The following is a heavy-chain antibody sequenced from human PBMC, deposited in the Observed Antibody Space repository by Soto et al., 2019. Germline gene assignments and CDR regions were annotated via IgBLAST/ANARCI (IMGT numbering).Heavy chain of an antibody. CDR1: GFTFSSYG. CDR2: ISYDGSNK. V-gene: IGHV3-30*18. J-gene: IGHJ4*02. CDR3: AEGGGSSWFRTPID. Sequence: PGGSLRLSCAASGFTFSSYGMHWVRQAPGKGLEWVAVISYDGSNKYYADSVKGRFTISRDNSKNTLYLQMNSLRAEDTAVYYCAEGGGSSWFRTPIDWGQGTLVTVSX. D-gene: IGHD6-13*01.